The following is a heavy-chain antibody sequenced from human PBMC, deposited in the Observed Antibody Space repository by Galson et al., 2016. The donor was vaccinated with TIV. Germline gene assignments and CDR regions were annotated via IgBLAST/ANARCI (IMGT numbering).Heavy chain of an antibody. J-gene: IGHJ5*02. D-gene: IGHD2-2*01. CDR1: RFSFNTYW. Sequence: SLRLSCAASRFSFNTYWMSWLRQAPGKGLEWVASIHQGGSEKDYVDSVKGRLTISRDNAQTSLYLQIDSLRAEDTAEYYCARMLFDIVGAPAATPTGYFDPWGQGTLVTVSS. CDR3: ARMLFDIVGAPAATPTGYFDP. CDR2: IHQGGSEK. V-gene: IGHV3-7*01.